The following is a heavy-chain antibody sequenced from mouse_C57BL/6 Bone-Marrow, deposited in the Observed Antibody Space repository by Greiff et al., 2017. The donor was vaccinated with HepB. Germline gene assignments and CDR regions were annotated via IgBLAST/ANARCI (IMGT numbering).Heavy chain of an antibody. V-gene: IGHV1-54*01. D-gene: IGHD1-1*01. Sequence: VQLQQSGAELVRPGTSVKVSCKASGYAFTNYLIEWVKQRPGQGLEWIGVIYPGSGGTNYNEKFKGKATLTADKSSRAAYMQLSSLTSEDAAVYYCARFRFITTVVATDYAMDGGGQGTSVTVSS. J-gene: IGHJ4*01. CDR1: GYAFTNYL. CDR3: ARFRFITTVVATDYAMDG. CDR2: IYPGSGGT.